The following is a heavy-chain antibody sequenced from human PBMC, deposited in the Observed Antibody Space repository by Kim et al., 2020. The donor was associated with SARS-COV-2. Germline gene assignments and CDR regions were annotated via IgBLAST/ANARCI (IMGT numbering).Heavy chain of an antibody. CDR2: IKGDGSEK. CDR1: GFTFNTHW. Sequence: GGSLRLSCVASGFTFNTHWMQWVRQAPGKGLEWVASIKGDGSEKTYLDSVKGRFTISRDNAVTSLYLQMDSLRVDDTAVYYCVGTGMYSYWCQGTLVTVS. V-gene: IGHV3-7*01. J-gene: IGHJ4*02. D-gene: IGHD2-21*02. CDR3: VGTGMYSY.